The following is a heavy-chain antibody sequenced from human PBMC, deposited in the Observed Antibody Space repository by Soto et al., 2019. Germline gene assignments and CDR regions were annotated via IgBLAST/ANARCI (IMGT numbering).Heavy chain of an antibody. Sequence: GGSLRLSCAASGFTFYNYAMSWVRQAPGKGLEWVSAISGNGRGTYYADSVKGRFTISRDNSKNTHSLQMDSLRTEDTAVYYCAKDLRGYGDYDYWGQGTLVTVSS. CDR2: ISGNGRGT. V-gene: IGHV3-23*01. CDR3: AKDLRGYGDYDY. J-gene: IGHJ4*02. D-gene: IGHD4-17*01. CDR1: GFTFYNYA.